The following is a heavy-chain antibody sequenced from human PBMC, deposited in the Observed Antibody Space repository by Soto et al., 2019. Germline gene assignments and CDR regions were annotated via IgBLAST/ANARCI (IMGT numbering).Heavy chain of an antibody. CDR3: VRRHVSATGIDWFDP. D-gene: IGHD6-13*01. V-gene: IGHV1-3*01. CDR1: GYTFTSYG. Sequence: ASVKVSCKASGYTFTSYGIHWVRQAPGQRLEWMGWINAANGDTKYSPRFQGRVTITRDTSASTAYMELSSLRSEDTAVYYCVRRHVSATGIDWFDPWGQGTLVTVSS. J-gene: IGHJ5*02. CDR2: INAANGDT.